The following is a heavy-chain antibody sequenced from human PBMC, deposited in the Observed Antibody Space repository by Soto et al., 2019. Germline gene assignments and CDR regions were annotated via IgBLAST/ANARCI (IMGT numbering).Heavy chain of an antibody. Sequence: QMQLVQSGPEVKKPGTSVKVSCKASGFTFTSSAVQWVRQARGQRLEWIGWIVVGSGNKNYAQKFQERVTITRDMSTSTAYMELSSLRSEDTAVYYCAAEGRPPRAYSSSRYYYYDGMDVWGQGTTVTVSS. CDR2: IVVGSGNK. D-gene: IGHD6-6*01. V-gene: IGHV1-58*01. J-gene: IGHJ6*02. CDR3: AAEGRPPRAYSSSRYYYYDGMDV. CDR1: GFTFTSSA.